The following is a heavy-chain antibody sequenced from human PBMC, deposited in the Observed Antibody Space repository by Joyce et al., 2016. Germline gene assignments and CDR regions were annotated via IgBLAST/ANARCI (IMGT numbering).Heavy chain of an antibody. CDR2: VNPSGGRT. Sequence: QVQLVQSGAEVKKPGASLKISFKASGYTFTSYFMHWVRQATGQGLEWMGLVNPSGGRTNYAQKLQGRVTMTSDTSTSTVYMEVSILTSEDTAIYYCARGPGYSSGWYGYWGQGTLVTVSS. D-gene: IGHD6-19*01. V-gene: IGHV1-46*01. J-gene: IGHJ4*02. CDR3: ARGPGYSSGWYGY. CDR1: GYTFTSYF.